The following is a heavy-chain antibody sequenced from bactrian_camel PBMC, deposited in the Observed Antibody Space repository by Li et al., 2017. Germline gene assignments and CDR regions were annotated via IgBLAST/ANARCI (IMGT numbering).Heavy chain of an antibody. V-gene: IGHV3S53*01. D-gene: IGHD2*01. CDR2: ITRDGST. CDR1: GSIYGDAC. Sequence: HVQLVESGGGSVQAGGSLRLSCRASGSIYGDACVGWLRQAPGKEREGAARITRDGSTTYADFVKGRFIISRDNAKDTVYLQMNSLKPEDTAVYYCAADRVVWGCSRGQGTQVTVS. J-gene: IGHJ6*01. CDR3: AADRVVWGCS.